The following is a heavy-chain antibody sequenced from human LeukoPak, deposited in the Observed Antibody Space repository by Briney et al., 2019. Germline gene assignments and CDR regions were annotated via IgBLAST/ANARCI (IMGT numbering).Heavy chain of an antibody. V-gene: IGHV1-18*01. D-gene: IGHD3-3*01. Sequence: GASVKVSCKASGYTFTSYGISWVRQAPGQGLEWMGWISAYNGNTNYAQKLQGRVTTTTDTSTSTAYMELRSLRSDDTAVYYCARSWNGYYDFWSGLDYWGQGTLVTVSS. CDR2: ISAYNGNT. J-gene: IGHJ4*02. CDR3: ARSWNGYYDFWSGLDY. CDR1: GYTFTSYG.